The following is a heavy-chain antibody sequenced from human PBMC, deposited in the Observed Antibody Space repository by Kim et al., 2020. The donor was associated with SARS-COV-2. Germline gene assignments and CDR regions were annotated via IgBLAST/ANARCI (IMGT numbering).Heavy chain of an antibody. Sequence: GGSLRLSCAASGFTFSSYSMNWVRQAPGKGLEWVSSISSSSSYIYYADSVKGRFTISRDNAKNSLYLQMNSLRAEDTAVYYCARDHHYYDSSGTGAFDIWGQGTMVTVSS. J-gene: IGHJ3*02. V-gene: IGHV3-21*01. CDR2: ISSSSSYI. CDR1: GFTFSSYS. D-gene: IGHD3-22*01. CDR3: ARDHHYYDSSGTGAFDI.